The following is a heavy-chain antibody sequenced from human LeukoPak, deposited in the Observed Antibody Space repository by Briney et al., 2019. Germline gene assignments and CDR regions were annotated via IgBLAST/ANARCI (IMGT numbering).Heavy chain of an antibody. V-gene: IGHV1-69*05. CDR3: ASQDASIYSESSTSPTHSD. Sequence: GASVKVSCKASGGTFTNYAFNWVRQAPGQGLEWMGRIIPIFDSAHYAQRFQGRITITTDESSTTAYMTLSSLTSDDTAVYYCASQDASIYSESSTSPTHSDWGRGTLVTVSS. J-gene: IGHJ4*02. D-gene: IGHD3-22*01. CDR2: IIPIFDSA. CDR1: GGTFTNYA.